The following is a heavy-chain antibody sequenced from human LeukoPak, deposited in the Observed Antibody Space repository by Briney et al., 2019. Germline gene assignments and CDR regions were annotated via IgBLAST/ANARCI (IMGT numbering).Heavy chain of an antibody. V-gene: IGHV3-53*01. D-gene: IGHD6-19*01. Sequence: GGSLRLSWAASGFTVSSNYMSWVRQAPGKGLEWVSVIYSGGSTYYADSVKGRFTISRDNSKNTLYLQMNSLRAEDTAVYYCARDSPPGRSSGWYGAFDIWGQGTMVTVSS. CDR3: ARDSPPGRSSGWYGAFDI. CDR2: IYSGGST. CDR1: GFTVSSNY. J-gene: IGHJ3*02.